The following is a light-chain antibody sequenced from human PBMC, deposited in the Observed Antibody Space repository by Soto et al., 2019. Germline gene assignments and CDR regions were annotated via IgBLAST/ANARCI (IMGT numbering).Light chain of an antibody. V-gene: IGKV1D-12*01. CDR3: QQANSFPLS. CDR2: AAT. CDR1: ESVGNW. J-gene: IGKJ4*01. Sequence: DIQMTQSPSSLSASVGDRITITCRAHESVGNWLAWYQQKPGKAPKLLIYAATTLPSGVPSRFSGSRSGTVFSLTVSSLQPEDFATYYCQQANSFPLSFGGGTKVEIK.